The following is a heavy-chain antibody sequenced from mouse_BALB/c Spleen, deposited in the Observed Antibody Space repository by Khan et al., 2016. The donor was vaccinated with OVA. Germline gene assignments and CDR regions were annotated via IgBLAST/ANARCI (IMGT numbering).Heavy chain of an antibody. Sequence: QVQLKQSGPGLVAPSQSLSITCTVSGFSLTGFGINWVRQPPGKGLEWLGLIWGDGSTDYNSALNSRLSTSKANSKSQVFLKMNSLQTDDTARYYCARERRLGGFAYWGQGTLVTVSA. CDR3: ARERRLGGFAY. D-gene: IGHD3-3*01. CDR1: GFSLTGFG. J-gene: IGHJ3*01. CDR2: IWGDGST. V-gene: IGHV2-6-7*01.